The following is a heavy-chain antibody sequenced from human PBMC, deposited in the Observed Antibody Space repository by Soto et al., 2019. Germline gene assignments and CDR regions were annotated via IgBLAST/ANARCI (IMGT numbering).Heavy chain of an antibody. D-gene: IGHD3-22*01. V-gene: IGHV1-18*01. CDR2: ISPYNGNT. CDR3: ARSGSNGYYLDY. CDR1: GYTFTNYG. J-gene: IGHJ4*02. Sequence: VSCKASGYTFTNYGLNWVRQAPGQGLEWMGWISPYNGNTNYAQMLQGRVTMTTDTSTSTAYMELRSLRSDDTAVYYCARSGSNGYYLDYWGQGTLVTVSS.